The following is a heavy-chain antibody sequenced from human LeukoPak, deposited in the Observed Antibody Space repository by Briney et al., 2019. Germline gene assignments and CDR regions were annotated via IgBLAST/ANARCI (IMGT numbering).Heavy chain of an antibody. D-gene: IGHD3-10*01. CDR3: ARVLLWFGELSPAGY. J-gene: IGHJ4*02. CDR2: IYSGGNT. Sequence: GGSLRLSCTVSGFTVSSNSWSWVRQAPGKGLEWVSFIYSGGNTHYSDSVKGRFTISRDNSKNTLYLQMNSLRAEDTAVYYCARVLLWFGELSPAGYWGQGTLVTVSS. CDR1: GFTVSSNS. V-gene: IGHV3-53*05.